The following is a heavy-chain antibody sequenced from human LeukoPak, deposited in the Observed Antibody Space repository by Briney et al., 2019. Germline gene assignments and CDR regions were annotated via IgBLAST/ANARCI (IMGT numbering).Heavy chain of an antibody. J-gene: IGHJ5*02. CDR1: GYTFTGYY. D-gene: IGHD3-3*01. CDR2: INPNSGGT. Sequence: ASVKVSCKASGYTFTGYYMHWVRQAPGQGLEWMGWINPNSGGTNYAQKFQGRVTMTRDTSISTAYMELSRLRFDDTAVYYCARDPRPTIFGVVIPWFDPWGQGTLVTVSS. V-gene: IGHV1-2*02. CDR3: ARDPRPTIFGVVIPWFDP.